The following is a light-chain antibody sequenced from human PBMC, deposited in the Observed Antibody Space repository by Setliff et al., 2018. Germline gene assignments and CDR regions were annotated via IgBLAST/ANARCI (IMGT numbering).Light chain of an antibody. CDR3: SSYTVGSTLSV. Sequence: QSALTQPASVSGSPGQSITFSCTGSSSDVGGYDYVSWYQQHPGKAPKLLIYDVTNRPSGVSNRFSGSTSGNTASLTISGLQAEDEAEYFCSSYTVGSTLSVFGTGTKVTVL. J-gene: IGLJ1*01. CDR1: SSDVGGYDY. V-gene: IGLV2-14*03. CDR2: DVT.